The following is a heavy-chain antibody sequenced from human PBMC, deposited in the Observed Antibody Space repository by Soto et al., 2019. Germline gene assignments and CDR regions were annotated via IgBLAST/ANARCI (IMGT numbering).Heavy chain of an antibody. D-gene: IGHD3-16*01. V-gene: IGHV3-23*01. J-gene: IGHJ3*01. CDR1: AFSFSSYA. CDR3: SQGGQYPYLWGSSLDAFDV. CDR2: ISGSGETI. Sequence: XVCLRLSCAGCAFSFSSYAISWVRQAPGKGLEWVSTISGSGETIYYVYSVKGRFTISRDNSRKTVYLQMNSLRAEDTAAYFCSQGGQYPYLWGSSLDAFDVCGQRIMVTVS.